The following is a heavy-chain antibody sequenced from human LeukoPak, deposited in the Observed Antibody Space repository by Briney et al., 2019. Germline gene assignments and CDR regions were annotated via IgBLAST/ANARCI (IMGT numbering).Heavy chain of an antibody. Sequence: GGSLRLSCAASGFTFDDYGMSWVRQAPGKGLEWVSGINWNGGSTGYADSVKGRFTISRDNAKNSLYLQMNSLRAEDTALFYFARARLWSGCRCLAPCDQWAEGTVDSVS. V-gene: IGHV3-20*04. J-gene: IGHJ1*01. D-gene: IGHD3-3*01. CDR1: GFTFDDYG. CDR2: INWNGGST. CDR3: ARARLWSGCRCLAPCDQ.